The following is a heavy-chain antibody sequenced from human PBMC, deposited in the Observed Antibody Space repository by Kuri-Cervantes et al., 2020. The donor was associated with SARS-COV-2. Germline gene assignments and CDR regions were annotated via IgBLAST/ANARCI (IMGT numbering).Heavy chain of an antibody. J-gene: IGHJ3*02. Sequence: GESLKISCAASGFTFSSYAMSWVRQAPGKGLEWVSAISGSGGSTYYADSVKGRFTISRDNSKNTLYLQMNSLRAEDTAVYYCAFSPNFVVVSPYAFDIWGQGTMVTDSS. CDR2: ISGSGGST. V-gene: IGHV3-23*01. CDR3: AFSPNFVVVSPYAFDI. D-gene: IGHD2-2*01. CDR1: GFTFSSYA.